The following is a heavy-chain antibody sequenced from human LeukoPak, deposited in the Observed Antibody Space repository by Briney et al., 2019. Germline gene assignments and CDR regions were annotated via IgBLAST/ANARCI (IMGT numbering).Heavy chain of an antibody. J-gene: IGHJ5*02. D-gene: IGHD6-19*01. CDR3: ARGPIGAVTGPLRFDP. CDR2: IYHNGST. V-gene: IGHV4-38-2*02. CDR1: GYSISSGFY. Sequence: SETLSLTCSVSGYSISSGFYWGWIRQPPGKGLEWIGSIYHNGSTYYNPSLKSRVSISVDTSKNQFSLKLSSVTAADTAVYYCARGPIGAVTGPLRFDPWGQGTLVTVPS.